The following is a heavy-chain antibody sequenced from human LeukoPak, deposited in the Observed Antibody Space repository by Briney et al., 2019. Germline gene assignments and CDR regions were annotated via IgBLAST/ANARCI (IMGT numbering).Heavy chain of an antibody. J-gene: IGHJ4*01. CDR2: ISTDKGNT. CDR1: GYTFSSYA. CDR3: ARRSGTYSDFDS. D-gene: IGHD1-26*01. V-gene: IGHV1-18*01. Sequence: ASVKVSCKAFGYTFSSYAINLVRQAPGQGLEWVGWISTDKGNTYYAQKLQGRVTMTTDRSTSTAHMELRSLRSDDTAVYYCARRSGTYSDFDSWGQGTLVTVSS.